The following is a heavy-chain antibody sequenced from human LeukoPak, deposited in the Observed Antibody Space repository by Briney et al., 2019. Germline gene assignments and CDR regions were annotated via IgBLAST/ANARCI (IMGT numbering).Heavy chain of an antibody. V-gene: IGHV4-59*01. CDR3: ARDEARVLDY. CDR1: GGSIRNYY. J-gene: IGHJ4*02. Sequence: PSETLSLTCTVSGGSIRNYYWSWIRQPPGKGLEWIGYIYYRGNTHYNPSLKSRVTISVDTSKNQFSLKLSSVTAADTAVYYCARDEARVLDYWGQGTLVTVSS. CDR2: IYYRGNT.